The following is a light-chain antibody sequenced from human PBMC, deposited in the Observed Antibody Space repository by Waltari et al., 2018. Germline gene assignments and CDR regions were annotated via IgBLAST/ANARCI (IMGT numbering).Light chain of an antibody. CDR2: WAS. V-gene: IGKV4-1*01. Sequence: DIVMTQSPDSLAVSLGERATINCKSSQSVLYSSNSRNYLAWYQQKPGQSPKLLIYWASTRESGVPDRFSGSGSGTDFTLTISSLQAEDVAVYYCKQYYDTPITFGGGTKVEIK. J-gene: IGKJ4*01. CDR1: QSVLYSSNSRNY. CDR3: KQYYDTPIT.